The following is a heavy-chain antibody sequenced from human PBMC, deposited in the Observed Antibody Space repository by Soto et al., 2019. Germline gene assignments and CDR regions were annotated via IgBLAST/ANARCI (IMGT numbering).Heavy chain of an antibody. J-gene: IGHJ4*02. Sequence: GGSLRLSCAASGFTFSSYSMNWVRQAPGKGLEWVSSISGSGNYTHYADYLRGRFTISRDNAKTSLYLQMNSLRAEDTAVYYCAREGINNYNEYYFDSWGQGTVVTV. D-gene: IGHD4-4*01. CDR1: GFTFSSYS. CDR3: AREGINNYNEYYFDS. V-gene: IGHV3-21*01. CDR2: ISGSGNYT.